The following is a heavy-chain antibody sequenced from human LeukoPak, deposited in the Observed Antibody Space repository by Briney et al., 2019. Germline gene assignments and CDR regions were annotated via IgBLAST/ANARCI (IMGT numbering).Heavy chain of an antibody. Sequence: SETLSLTCTVSGYSISSGYYWGWIRQPPGKGLEWIGSIYHSGSTYYNPSLKSRVTISVDTSKNQFSLKLSSVTAADTAVYYCARGRGEGRGISMVRGVRAPSYNWFDPWGHGTLVTVSS. CDR2: IYHSGST. D-gene: IGHD3-10*01. CDR3: ARGRGEGRGISMVRGVRAPSYNWFDP. V-gene: IGHV4-38-2*02. CDR1: GYSISSGYY. J-gene: IGHJ5*02.